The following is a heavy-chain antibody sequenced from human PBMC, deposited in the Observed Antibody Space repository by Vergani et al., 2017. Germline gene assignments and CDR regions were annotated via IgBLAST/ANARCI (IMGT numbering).Heavy chain of an antibody. CDR1: GFAFGDFG. Sequence: EVQLVESGGGVVRPGGSLRLSCVGSGFAFGDFGMSWVRQVPGKGLVWVAGINWNGGTTIYGDPVTGRFTISRDNAKNSLYLQMNSLRDGDTALYYCVIREGHNQAPFDNLGQRTLVIVSS. J-gene: IGHJ4*02. CDR3: VIREGHNQAPFDN. D-gene: IGHD5-24*01. CDR2: INWNGGTT. V-gene: IGHV3-20*04.